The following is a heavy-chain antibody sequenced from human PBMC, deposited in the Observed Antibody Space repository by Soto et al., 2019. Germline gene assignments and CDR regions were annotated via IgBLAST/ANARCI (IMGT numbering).Heavy chain of an antibody. J-gene: IGHJ6*04. D-gene: IGHD4-17*01. Sequence: PSETLSLTCTVSGGSISSGDYYWSWIRQPPGKGLEWIGYIDYSGSTYYNPSLKSRVTISIDTSKNQFSLKLSSVTAADTAAYYCARDLYGDRNYYYGMHVWGEGNTVTVSS. CDR2: IDYSGST. CDR1: GGSISSGDYY. V-gene: IGHV4-30-4*01. CDR3: ARDLYGDRNYYYGMHV.